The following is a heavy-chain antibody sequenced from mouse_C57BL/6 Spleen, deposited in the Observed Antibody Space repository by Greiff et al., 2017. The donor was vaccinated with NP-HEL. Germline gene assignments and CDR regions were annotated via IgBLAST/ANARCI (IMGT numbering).Heavy chain of an antibody. CDR1: GFTFSDYY. CDR3: ARDGKGYAMDY. J-gene: IGHJ4*01. CDR2: INYDGSST. Sequence: DVMLVESEGGLVQPGSSMKLSCTASGFTFSDYYMAWVRQVPEKGLEWVANINYDGSSTYYLDSLKSRFIISRDNAKNILYLQMSSLKSEDTATYYCARDGKGYAMDYWGQGTSVTVSS. V-gene: IGHV5-16*01. D-gene: IGHD2-1*01.